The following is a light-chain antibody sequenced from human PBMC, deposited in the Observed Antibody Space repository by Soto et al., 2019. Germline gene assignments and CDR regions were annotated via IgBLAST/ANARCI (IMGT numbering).Light chain of an antibody. CDR3: SSYTSSSNIYV. V-gene: IGLV2-14*01. CDR1: SSDVGGYNY. J-gene: IGLJ1*01. Sequence: QSVMSHAASVSWSPGQSIAISCTGTSSDVGGYNYVSWYQQHPGKAPKLMIYEVSNRPSGVSNRFSGSKSGNTASLTISGLQAEDEADYYCSSYTSSSNIYVFGTGTKVTVL. CDR2: EVS.